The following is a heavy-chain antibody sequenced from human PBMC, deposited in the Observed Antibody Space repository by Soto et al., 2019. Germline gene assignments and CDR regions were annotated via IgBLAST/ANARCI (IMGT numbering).Heavy chain of an antibody. Sequence: ASVKVSCKASGYTFTGYYMHWVRQAPGQGLEWMGWINPNSGGTNYAQKFQGWVTMTRDTSISTAYMELSRLRSDDTAVYYCARDRYYYDSSGNYYYYGMDVWGQGTTVTVSS. J-gene: IGHJ6*02. V-gene: IGHV1-2*04. CDR1: GYTFTGYY. D-gene: IGHD3-22*01. CDR2: INPNSGGT. CDR3: ARDRYYYDSSGNYYYYGMDV.